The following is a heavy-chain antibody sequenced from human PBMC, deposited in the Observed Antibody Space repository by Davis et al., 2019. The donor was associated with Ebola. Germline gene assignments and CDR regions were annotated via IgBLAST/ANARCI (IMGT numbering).Heavy chain of an antibody. CDR2: TYYNSKWYN. CDR3: VRGWLREGMDV. D-gene: IGHD5-12*01. V-gene: IGHV6-1*01. Sequence: PSETLSLTCAISGDSISSGGWNWIRQSPSRGLEWLGRTYYNSKWYNDYAVSVKSRISIKPDTSKNQFSLQLNSVTPEDTAVYYCVRGWLREGMDVGGTGTTVTVSS. J-gene: IGHJ6*04. CDR1: GDSISSGG.